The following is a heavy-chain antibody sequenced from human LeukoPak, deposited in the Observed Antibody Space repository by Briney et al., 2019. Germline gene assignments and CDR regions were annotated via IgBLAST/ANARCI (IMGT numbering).Heavy chain of an antibody. Sequence: PGGSLRLSCAASGFTVSSSYMSWVRQAPGKGLEWVSVIYSGGSTYYADSVKGRFTISRDNSKNTLYLQMNSLRAEETAVYYCARWDAHYYYYMYVWGKGTTVTVSS. CDR3: ARWDAHYYYYMYV. J-gene: IGHJ6*03. CDR1: GFTVSSSY. D-gene: IGHD1-26*01. V-gene: IGHV3-53*01. CDR2: IYSGGST.